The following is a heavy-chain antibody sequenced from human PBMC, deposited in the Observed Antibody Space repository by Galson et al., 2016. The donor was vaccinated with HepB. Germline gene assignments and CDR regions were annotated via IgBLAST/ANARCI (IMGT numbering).Heavy chain of an antibody. CDR1: GASIGSSDYY. J-gene: IGHJ4*02. D-gene: IGHD4/OR15-4a*01. CDR2: INYAGSP. Sequence: SETLSLTCTVSGASIGSSDYYWGWIRQPPGKGLEWIASINYAGSPYYNPSLKNRVTISVDTSNNQFSLRVSSVTAADTAVYYCARHTSTRGAFDYWGQGRLVTVSS. V-gene: IGHV4-39*01. CDR3: ARHTSTRGAFDY.